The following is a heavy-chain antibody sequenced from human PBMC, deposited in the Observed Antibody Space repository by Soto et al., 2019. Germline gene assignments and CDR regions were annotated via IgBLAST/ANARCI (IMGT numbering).Heavy chain of an antibody. D-gene: IGHD2-2*01. CDR3: AREVVVSRGASYFGY. CDR2: IGQDGSEI. V-gene: IGHV3-7*04. J-gene: IGHJ4*02. CDR1: GFTFSSNW. Sequence: GGSLRLSCVGSGFTFSSNWMTWVRQAPGKGLEWVANIGQDGSEINYVDSVKGRFTISRDNTKNSLYLQMNSLRAEDTAIYYRAREVVVSRGASYFGYWGPGTLVTVSS.